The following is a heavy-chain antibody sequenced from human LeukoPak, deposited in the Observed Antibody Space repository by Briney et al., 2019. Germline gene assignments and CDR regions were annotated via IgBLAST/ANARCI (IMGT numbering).Heavy chain of an antibody. J-gene: IGHJ4*02. CDR1: GFTFRSYG. CDR3: AKPRIPVAGTDLDF. V-gene: IGHV3-30*18. D-gene: IGHD6-19*01. Sequence: GGSLRLSCAASGFTFRSYGMHWVRQAPGKGLEWVAVISYDGSTKYYADSVKGRFTISRDNSKSTLYLQMNSLRPEDTAVYYCAKPRIPVAGTDLDFWGQGTLVTVSS. CDR2: ISYDGSTK.